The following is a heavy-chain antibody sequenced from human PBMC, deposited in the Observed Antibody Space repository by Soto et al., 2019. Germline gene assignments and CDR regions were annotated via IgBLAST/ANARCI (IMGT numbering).Heavy chain of an antibody. CDR3: ARRGASGYDYFDH. CDR1: GFTFSSYW. CDR2: IESDGSST. J-gene: IGHJ4*02. V-gene: IGHV3-74*01. D-gene: IGHD5-12*01. Sequence: EAQLVESGGGLVQPGGSLRLSCAASGFTFSSYWMHWVRQAPGKGLVWVSRIESDGSSTSYADSVKGRFTISRDNAKNTLYLQMNSLRAEDTAVYYCARRGASGYDYFDHWGQGTLVTVSS.